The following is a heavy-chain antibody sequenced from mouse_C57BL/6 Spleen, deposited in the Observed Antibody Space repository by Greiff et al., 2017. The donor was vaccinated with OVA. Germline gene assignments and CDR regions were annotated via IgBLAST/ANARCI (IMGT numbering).Heavy chain of an antibody. CDR2: IYPGYGDT. CDR3: EREGGLRRDMDY. Sequence: VQLQQSGAELVKPGASVKISCKASGYAFSSYWLNWVKPRPGKGLEWIGQIYPGYGDTSYTDKFKGTATLTADQSSSTTYMQLSSLTSEDAAVEFCEREGGLRRDMDYWGQGTSVTDSS. V-gene: IGHV1-80*01. D-gene: IGHD2-4*01. J-gene: IGHJ4*01. CDR1: GYAFSSYW.